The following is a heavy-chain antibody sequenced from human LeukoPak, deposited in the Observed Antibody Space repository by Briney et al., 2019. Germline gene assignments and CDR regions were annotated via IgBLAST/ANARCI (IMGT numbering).Heavy chain of an antibody. Sequence: YAASVKGRFIISRDDSKSIAYLQMNSLKSEDTAIYYCTRDQGIPATTPREYLDYWGQGTPVTVSS. J-gene: IGHJ4*02. V-gene: IGHV3-49*02. D-gene: IGHD2-15*01. CDR3: TRDQGIPATTPREYLDY.